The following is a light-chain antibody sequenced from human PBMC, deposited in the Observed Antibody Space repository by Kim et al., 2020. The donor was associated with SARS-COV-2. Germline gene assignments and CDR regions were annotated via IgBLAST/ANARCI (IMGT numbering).Light chain of an antibody. CDR1: SNDVGNEG. V-gene: IGLV10-54*01. CDR2: MNN. CDR3: STWDSSLSAWV. J-gene: IGLJ3*02. Sequence: RTARLTCHGNSNDVGNEGAAWLQQHQGHPPKPLSYMNNNRPSGISERFSASRSGNTASLTITGLQPEDEADYYCSTWDSSLSAWVFGGGTQLTVL.